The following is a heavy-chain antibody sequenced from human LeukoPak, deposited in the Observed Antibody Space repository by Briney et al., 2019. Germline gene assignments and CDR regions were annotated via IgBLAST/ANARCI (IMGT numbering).Heavy chain of an antibody. V-gene: IGHV4-31*03. Sequence: PSETLSLTCTVSGGSISSGGYYWSWIRQHPGKGLEWIGYIYYSGSTYYNPSLKSRVTISVDTSKNQFSLKLSSVTAADTAVYYCARGPWQLVRVDYWGQGTLVTVSS. J-gene: IGHJ4*02. CDR3: ARGPWQLVRVDY. CDR2: IYYSGST. D-gene: IGHD6-6*01. CDR1: GGSISSGGYY.